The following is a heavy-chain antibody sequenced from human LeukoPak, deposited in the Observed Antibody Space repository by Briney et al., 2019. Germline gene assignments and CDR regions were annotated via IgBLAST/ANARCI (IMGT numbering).Heavy chain of an antibody. D-gene: IGHD4-17*01. V-gene: IGHV1-69*13. CDR2: IIPIFGTA. Sequence: ASVKVSCKASGGTFSSYAISWVRQAPGQGLEWMGGIIPIFGTANYAQKFQGRVTITADESTSTAYMGLSSLRSEDTAVYYCARDLSGDYTDYWGQGTLVTVSS. CDR1: GGTFSSYA. J-gene: IGHJ4*02. CDR3: ARDLSGDYTDY.